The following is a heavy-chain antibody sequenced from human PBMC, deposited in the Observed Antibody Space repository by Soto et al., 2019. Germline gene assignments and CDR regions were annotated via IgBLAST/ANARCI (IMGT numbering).Heavy chain of an antibody. J-gene: IGHJ4*02. Sequence: GGSLRLSCAASGFTFSSYAMSWVRQAPGKGLEWVSAISGSGGSTYYADSVKGRFTISRDNSKNTLYLQMNSLRAEDMAVYYGAEGVFCSSTSCYAGGLYYFDYWGQGTLVTVSS. CDR1: GFTFSSYA. V-gene: IGHV3-23*01. D-gene: IGHD2-2*01. CDR3: AEGVFCSSTSCYAGGLYYFDY. CDR2: ISGSGGST.